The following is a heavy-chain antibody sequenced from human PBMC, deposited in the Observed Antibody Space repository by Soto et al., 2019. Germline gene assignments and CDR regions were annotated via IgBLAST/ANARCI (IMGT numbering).Heavy chain of an antibody. D-gene: IGHD5-18*01. V-gene: IGHV5-10-1*01. CDR1: GYSFTIYW. CDR3: ARGSSRGYSYGRLFDY. CDR2: IDPSDSYT. J-gene: IGHJ4*02. Sequence: GESLKISCKGSGYSFTIYWISWVLQMPWKGLEWMGRIDPSDSYTNYSPSFQGHVTISADKSISTAYLQWSSLKASDTAMYYCARGSSRGYSYGRLFDYWGQGTLVTVSS.